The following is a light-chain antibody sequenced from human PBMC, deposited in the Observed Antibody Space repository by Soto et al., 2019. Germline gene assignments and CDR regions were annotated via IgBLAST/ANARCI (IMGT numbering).Light chain of an antibody. CDR2: AAS. CDR3: QQTYSTPRT. CDR1: QSISSY. V-gene: IGKV1-39*01. J-gene: IGKJ4*01. Sequence: DIQMTQSPSSLSASVGDRVTITCRASQSISSYLNWYQQKPGKAPKLLIYAASSLQSGVPSSFSGSGSGTDFTLTISNLRPEDFATYYCQQTYSTPRTVGGGTKVEIK.